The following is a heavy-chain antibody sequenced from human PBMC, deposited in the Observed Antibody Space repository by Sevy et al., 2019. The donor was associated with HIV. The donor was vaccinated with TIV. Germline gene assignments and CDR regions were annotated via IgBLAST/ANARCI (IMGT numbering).Heavy chain of an antibody. J-gene: IGHJ4*02. CDR1: GFSFYTYA. CDR3: AKTEYTSGWFY. Sequence: GGSLRLSCPTSGFSFYTYAMTWVRQAPGKGLEWVASITDNGAKTFYADSVKGRFTISRDNSQGKLFLHMNSLRGDDTAVYFCAKTEYTSGWFYWGQGTLVTVSS. CDR2: ITDNGAKT. D-gene: IGHD6-19*01. V-gene: IGHV3-23*01.